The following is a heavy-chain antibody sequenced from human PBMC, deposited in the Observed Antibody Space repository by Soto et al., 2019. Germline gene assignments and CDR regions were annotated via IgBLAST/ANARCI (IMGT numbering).Heavy chain of an antibody. Sequence: QSGGSLRLSCAASGFTFSSYAMSWVRQAPGKGLEWVSAISGSGGSTYYADSVKGRFTISRDNSKNTLYLQMNSLRAEDTAVYYCAKVYDFWSGYTHFDYWGQGTLVTVSS. CDR2: ISGSGGST. V-gene: IGHV3-23*01. CDR3: AKVYDFWSGYTHFDY. D-gene: IGHD3-3*01. CDR1: GFTFSSYA. J-gene: IGHJ4*02.